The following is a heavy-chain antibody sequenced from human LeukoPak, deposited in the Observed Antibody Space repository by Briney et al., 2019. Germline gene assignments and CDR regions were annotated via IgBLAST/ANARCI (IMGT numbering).Heavy chain of an antibody. CDR3: ARQRIFPEGMDV. V-gene: IGHV4-59*08. CDR1: GGSISSYY. CDR2: IYYSGST. D-gene: IGHD3-3*01. J-gene: IGHJ6*02. Sequence: SETLSLTCTVSGGSISSYYWSWIRQPPGKGLEWIGYIYYSGSTNYNPSLKSRVTISVDTSKNQFSLKLSSVTAADTAVYYCARQRIFPEGMDVWGQGTTVTVSS.